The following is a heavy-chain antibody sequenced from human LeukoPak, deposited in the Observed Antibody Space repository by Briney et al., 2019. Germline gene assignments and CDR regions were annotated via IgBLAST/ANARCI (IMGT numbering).Heavy chain of an antibody. J-gene: IGHJ5*02. CDR3: VKGDWLDN. D-gene: IGHD1-26*01. Sequence: PGGSLRLSCSASGFIFENFGMHWVRQAPGKGLEWDSGINWNSGNIIYADSAKGRFTISRDNAKKSIYLQMNSLRIEDTALYYCVKGDWLDNWGQGTLVTVSS. CDR2: INWNSGNI. V-gene: IGHV3-9*01. CDR1: GFIFENFG.